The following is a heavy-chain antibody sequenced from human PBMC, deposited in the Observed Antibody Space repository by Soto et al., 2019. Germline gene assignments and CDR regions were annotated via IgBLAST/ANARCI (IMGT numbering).Heavy chain of an antibody. CDR3: AKGTDFWSGYMPLYFDS. CDR1: GFTFSNYP. CDR2: ITANGFGT. Sequence: GGSLRLSCAASGFTFSNYPMSWVRQAPGKGLEWVSSITANGFGTYCADSVKGRFTVSRGNSQNTLYLQMNSLRAEDTAVYYCAKGTDFWSGYMPLYFDSWGQGTLVTVSS. D-gene: IGHD3-3*01. V-gene: IGHV3-23*01. J-gene: IGHJ4*02.